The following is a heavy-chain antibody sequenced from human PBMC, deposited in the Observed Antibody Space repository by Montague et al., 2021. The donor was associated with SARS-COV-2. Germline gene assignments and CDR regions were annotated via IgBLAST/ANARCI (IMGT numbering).Heavy chain of an antibody. V-gene: IGHV4-34*01. CDR1: GGSFSGSF. D-gene: IGHD2-8*02. Sequence: SETLSLTCAVYGGSFSGSFWTWIRQPPGKGLEWLGEINHRGTTKYNPSVESRVLMSVDTSKNQFSLHLNSVTPEDTAVYYCARDLYWAFDAWGLGTTVTVSA. J-gene: IGHJ3*01. CDR2: INHRGTT. CDR3: ARDLYWAFDA.